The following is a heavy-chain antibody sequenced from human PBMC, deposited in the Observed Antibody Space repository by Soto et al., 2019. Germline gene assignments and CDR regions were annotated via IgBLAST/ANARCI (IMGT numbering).Heavy chain of an antibody. CDR1: GGSISSYY. V-gene: IGHV4-59*01. Sequence: PSETLSLTCTVSGGSISSYYWSWIRQPPGKGLEWIGYIYYSGSTNYNPSLKSRVTISVDTSKNQFSLKLSSVTAADTAVYYCARDISSSGWFDYWGQGTLVTVYS. CDR3: ARDISSSGWFDY. D-gene: IGHD6-19*01. CDR2: IYYSGST. J-gene: IGHJ4*02.